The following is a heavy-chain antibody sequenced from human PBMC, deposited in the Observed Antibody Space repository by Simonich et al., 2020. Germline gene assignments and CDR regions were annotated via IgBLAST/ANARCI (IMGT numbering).Heavy chain of an antibody. J-gene: IGHJ6*03. CDR3: ARDGLGTAYYYYMDV. Sequence: EVQLVESGGGLVQPGGSLRLPCAASGFTLSSYRMTWVRQAPGKGLEWVANIKQDGSEKYYVDSVKGRFTISRDNAKNSLYLQMNSLRAEDTAVYYCARDGLGTAYYYYMDVWGKGTTVTVSS. D-gene: IGHD7-27*01. V-gene: IGHV3-7*01. CDR1: GFTLSSYR. CDR2: IKQDGSEK.